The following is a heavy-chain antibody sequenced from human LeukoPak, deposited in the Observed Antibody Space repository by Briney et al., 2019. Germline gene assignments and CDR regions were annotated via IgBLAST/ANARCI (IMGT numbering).Heavy chain of an antibody. J-gene: IGHJ4*02. Sequence: SETLSLTCSVSGGSISSLYWSWIRQPPGKGLEWIGYIYYTGSTNYNPSLKSRVTMFVDMSKNQFSLRLSSVTAADTAVYYCARHRAYSSSSPFDYWGQGTMVTVSS. CDR3: ARHRAYSSSSPFDY. CDR1: GGSISSLY. CDR2: IYYTGST. D-gene: IGHD6-6*01. V-gene: IGHV4-59*08.